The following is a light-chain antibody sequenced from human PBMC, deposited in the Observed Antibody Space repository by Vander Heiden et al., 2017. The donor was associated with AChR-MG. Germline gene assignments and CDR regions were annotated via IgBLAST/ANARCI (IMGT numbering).Light chain of an antibody. CDR1: ESVGSY. CDR2: DAS. CDR3: QQRSNWPLT. V-gene: IGKV3-11*01. J-gene: IGKJ4*01. Sequence: EIVLTQSPATLSLSSGDRATLSCRASESVGSYLAWYQQTPGQAPRLLIYDASKRATGIPARFSGSGSGTDFTLSISSLEPEDFAVYYCQQRSNWPLTFGGGTKVEVK.